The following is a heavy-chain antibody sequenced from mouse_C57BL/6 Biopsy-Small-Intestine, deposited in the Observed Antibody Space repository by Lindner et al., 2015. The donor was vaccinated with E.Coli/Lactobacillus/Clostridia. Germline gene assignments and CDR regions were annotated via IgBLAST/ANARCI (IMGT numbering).Heavy chain of an antibody. CDR3: ARNWDIYFDV. V-gene: IGHV1-54*01. Sequence: VQLQESGAELVRPGTSVKVSCKASGYAFTNYLIEWIKQRPGQGLEWIGVIHPGSGYTNYNEKFKGKATLTADKSSSTACMQLSSLTSEDSAVYFCARNWDIYFDVWGTGTTVTVSS. CDR2: IHPGSGYT. D-gene: IGHD4-1*01. J-gene: IGHJ1*03. CDR1: GYAFTNYL.